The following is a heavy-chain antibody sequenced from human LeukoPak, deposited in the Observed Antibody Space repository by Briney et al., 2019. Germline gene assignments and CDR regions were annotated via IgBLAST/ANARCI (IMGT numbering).Heavy chain of an antibody. Sequence: ASVKVSCKASGYTFTSYGINWVRQAPGQGLEWMGWINAYNGNTNYAQKLQGRVTMTTDTSTSTAYMELRSMRSDDTAVYYCARDPFTREWLRWPYYYYYMDVWGKGTTVTVSS. V-gene: IGHV1-18*01. J-gene: IGHJ6*03. CDR2: INAYNGNT. CDR3: ARDPFTREWLRWPYYYYYMDV. D-gene: IGHD5-12*01. CDR1: GYTFTSYG.